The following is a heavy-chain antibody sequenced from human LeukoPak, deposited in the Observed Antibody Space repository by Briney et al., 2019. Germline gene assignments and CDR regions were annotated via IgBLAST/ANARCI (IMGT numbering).Heavy chain of an antibody. CDR1: GYTFTSYD. CDR3: VRTPPNWGADY. V-gene: IGHV1-8*01. J-gene: IGHJ4*02. Sequence: ASVKVSCKASGYTFTSYDINWVRQATGQGLEWMGWMSPNSGDTGYAQEFQDRLTMTRDTSISTAYMELSSLRSEDTAVYYCVRTPPNWGADYWGQGTLVTVSS. D-gene: IGHD3-16*01. CDR2: MSPNSGDT.